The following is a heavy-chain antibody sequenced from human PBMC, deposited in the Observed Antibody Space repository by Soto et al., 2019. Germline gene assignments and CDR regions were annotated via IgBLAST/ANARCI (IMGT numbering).Heavy chain of an antibody. CDR1: GFTFCKYW. Sequence: PGGALRLSCSASGFTFCKYWMSWVRQAPWKGLEWVANIKQDGGEEDYVDSVKGRFTISRDNAKNSLYLQMNSLRAEDSAVYYCARDNSVIVVACPLLDNWGQGTLVTVSS. CDR3: ARDNSVIVVACPLLDN. J-gene: IGHJ4*02. CDR2: IKQDGGEE. V-gene: IGHV3-7*05. D-gene: IGHD3-22*01.